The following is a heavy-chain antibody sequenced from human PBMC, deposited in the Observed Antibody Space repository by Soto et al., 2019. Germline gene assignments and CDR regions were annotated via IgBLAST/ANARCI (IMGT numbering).Heavy chain of an antibody. Sequence: GGSLRLSCAASGFTFSSYAMSWVRQAPGKGLEWVSAISGSGGSTYYADSVKGWFTISRDNSKNTLYLQMNSLRAEDTAVYYCAKDRSRFVYDSSGYCFDYWGQGTLVTVSS. CDR2: ISGSGGST. CDR3: AKDRSRFVYDSSGYCFDY. CDR1: GFTFSSYA. D-gene: IGHD3-22*01. J-gene: IGHJ4*02. V-gene: IGHV3-23*01.